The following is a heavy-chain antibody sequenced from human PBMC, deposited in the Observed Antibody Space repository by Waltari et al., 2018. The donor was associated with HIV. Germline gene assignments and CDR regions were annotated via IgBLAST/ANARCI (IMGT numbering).Heavy chain of an antibody. V-gene: IGHV4-34*01. D-gene: IGHD3-10*01. CDR2: INDSGTT. CDR3: AGGHSAILYGLDV. CDR1: GGSFSGKF. J-gene: IGHJ6*02. Sequence: QVQLQQWGAGLLKTSATLSLTCAVAGGSFSGKFWTWIRQPPGKGLEWIGEINDSGTTNYNPSLKGRGTMSVDTSKNYFSLKLRSVTAADTAVYYCAGGHSAILYGLDVWGQGTTVTASS.